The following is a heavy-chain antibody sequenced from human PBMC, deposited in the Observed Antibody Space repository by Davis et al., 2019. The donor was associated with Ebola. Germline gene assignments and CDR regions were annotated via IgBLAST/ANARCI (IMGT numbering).Heavy chain of an antibody. CDR3: ARLEWPHYFDY. J-gene: IGHJ4*02. Sequence: PGGSLRLSCAASGFTFSNAWMSWVRQAPGKGLEWVSYISSSSSTIYYADSVKGRFTISRDNAKNSLYLQMNSLRAEDTAVYYCARLEWPHYFDYWGQGTLVTVSS. CDR2: ISSSSSTI. V-gene: IGHV3-48*01. CDR1: GFTFSNAW. D-gene: IGHD3-3*01.